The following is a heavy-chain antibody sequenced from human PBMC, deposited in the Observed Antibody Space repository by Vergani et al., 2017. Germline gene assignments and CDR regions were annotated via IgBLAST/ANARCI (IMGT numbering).Heavy chain of an antibody. CDR2: ISSGGGDI. D-gene: IGHD3-10*01. CDR3: TTAGGLYYLHGEYFQY. V-gene: IGHV3-23*01. J-gene: IGHJ1*01. CDR1: GFTFDTYT. Sequence: EVQLLESGGGLVQPGGSRRLSCAGAGFTFDTYTMAYVRQAPGKGLEWVATISSGGGDIFYADSVKGRFTISRDNSKNTLFLQMNSLKDEDTAVYYCTTAGGLYYLHGEYFQYWGRGTVVSVSS.